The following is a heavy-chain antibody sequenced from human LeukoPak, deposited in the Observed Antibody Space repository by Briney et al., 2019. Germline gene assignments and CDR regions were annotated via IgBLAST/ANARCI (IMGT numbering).Heavy chain of an antibody. D-gene: IGHD2-21*01. CDR2: ISSSSSYI. Sequence: GWSLRLSCAASGFTFSSYSMDWVHQAPGKGLEWVSSISSSSSYIYYADSVKGRFTISRDNAKNSLYLQMNSLRAEDTAVYYCARDMVVNAIRTWYFDLWGRGTLVTVSS. CDR1: GFTFSSYS. J-gene: IGHJ2*01. V-gene: IGHV3-21*01. CDR3: ARDMVVNAIRTWYFDL.